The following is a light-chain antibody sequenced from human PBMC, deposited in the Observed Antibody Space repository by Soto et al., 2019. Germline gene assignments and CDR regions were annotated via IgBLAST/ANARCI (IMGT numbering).Light chain of an antibody. J-gene: IGLJ2*01. Sequence: QLVLTQPPSASGTPGQRVTISCSGSNSDIGSNTVSWYQQLAGTAPKLLIYSSNQRPSGVPDRFSGSKSGTSASLAISGLQSEDEADYYCAARDDSLDGVVFGGGTKVTVL. CDR2: SSN. V-gene: IGLV1-44*01. CDR3: AARDDSLDGVV. CDR1: NSDIGSNT.